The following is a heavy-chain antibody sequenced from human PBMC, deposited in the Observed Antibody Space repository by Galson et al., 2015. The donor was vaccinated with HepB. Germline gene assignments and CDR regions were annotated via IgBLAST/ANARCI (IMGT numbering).Heavy chain of an antibody. CDR1: GFTFSSYW. Sequence: SLRLSCAASGFTFSSYWMSWVRQAPGKGLEWVANIKQDGSEKYYVDSVKGRFTISRDNAKNSLYLQMNSLRAEDTAVYYCARLEVRYPSSIFGVVTPYYFDYWGQGTLVTVSS. CDR3: ARLEVRYPSSIFGVVTPYYFDY. D-gene: IGHD3-3*01. V-gene: IGHV3-7*01. J-gene: IGHJ4*02. CDR2: IKQDGSEK.